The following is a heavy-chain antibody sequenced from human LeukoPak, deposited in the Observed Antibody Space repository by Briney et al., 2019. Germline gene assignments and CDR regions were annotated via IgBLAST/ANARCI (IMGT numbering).Heavy chain of an antibody. D-gene: IGHD1-26*01. J-gene: IGHJ4*02. Sequence: GGSLRLSCAASGFTFDDYAMHWVRQGPGKSLEWVSLINGNGDIAYYGDSVRGRFTVSRDNAKNSLYLQMNSLTTEDTALYYCAKARWEPNFDYWGQGTLVTVSS. V-gene: IGHV3-43*02. CDR2: INGNGDIA. CDR3: AKARWEPNFDY. CDR1: GFTFDDYA.